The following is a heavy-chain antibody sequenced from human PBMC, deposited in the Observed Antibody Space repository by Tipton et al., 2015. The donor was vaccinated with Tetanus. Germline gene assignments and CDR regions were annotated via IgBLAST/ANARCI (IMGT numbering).Heavy chain of an antibody. J-gene: IGHJ5*02. V-gene: IGHV4-39*01. D-gene: IGHD3-10*01. CDR2: IYFEGST. CDR3: ARHLYGYWFCP. Sequence: TLSLTCTVSGGSISDKKYYWGWIRQPPGKGLEWIASIYFEGSTYYSPSLKSRVTIAVDTAENLFSLRLTSVTAADTAVYYCARHLYGYWFCPWGQGALVSLSS. CDR1: GGSISDKKYY.